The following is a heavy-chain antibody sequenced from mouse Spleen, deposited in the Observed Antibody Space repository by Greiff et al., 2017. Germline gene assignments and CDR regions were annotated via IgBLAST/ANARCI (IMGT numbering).Heavy chain of an antibody. D-gene: IGHD2-4*01. CDR1: GFSLTSYG. CDR3: ARNSYDYDDGGFDY. J-gene: IGHJ2*01. V-gene: IGHV2-2*01. CDR2: IWSGGST. Sequence: VKLMESGPGLVQPSQSLSITCTVSGFSLTSYGVHWVRQSPGKGLEWLGVIWSGGSTDYNAAFISRLSISKDNSKSQVFFKMNSLQADDTAIYYCARNSYDYDDGGFDYWGQGTTLTVSS.